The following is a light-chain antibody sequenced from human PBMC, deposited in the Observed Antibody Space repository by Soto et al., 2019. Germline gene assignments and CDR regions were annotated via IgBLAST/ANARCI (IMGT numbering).Light chain of an antibody. CDR3: GAWDDRLNGYV. J-gene: IGLJ1*01. CDR2: SHN. V-gene: IGLV1-44*01. CDR1: SSNIGSNP. Sequence: QSVLTQPPSASGTPGQRVTISCSGTSSNIGSNPVTWFQQLPGSAPKLLIYSHNQRPSGVPDRFSGSKSGTSASLAICGLQSEDEAAYYCGAWDDRLNGYVFGTGTKLTVL.